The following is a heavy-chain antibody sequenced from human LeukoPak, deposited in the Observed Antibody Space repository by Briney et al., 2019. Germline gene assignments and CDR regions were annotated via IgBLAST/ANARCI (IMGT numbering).Heavy chain of an antibody. J-gene: IGHJ2*01. V-gene: IGHV4-59*12. CDR2: IYYSGST. CDR3: ARGQGYYDSSGYYSSGWYFDL. D-gene: IGHD3-22*01. Sequence: SETLSLTCTVSGGSISSYYWSWIRQPPGKGLEWIGYIYYSGSTYYNPSLKSRVTISVDRSKNQFSLKLSSVTAADTAVYYCARGQGYYDSSGYYSSGWYFDLWGRGTLVTVSS. CDR1: GGSISSYY.